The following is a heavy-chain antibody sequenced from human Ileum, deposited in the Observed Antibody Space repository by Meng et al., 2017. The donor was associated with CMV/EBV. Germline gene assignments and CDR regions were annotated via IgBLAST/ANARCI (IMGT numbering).Heavy chain of an antibody. Sequence: ASVKVSCKTSGYTFINFGVGWVRQAPGQGLEWLGWIGPYSGATIYARSVQGRVTMTTDTPTSTAYMELGGLRSDNTAVYYCAWTLKGSNFWFDTWGQGTLVTVSS. D-gene: IGHD4-11*01. CDR1: GYTFINFG. CDR3: AWTLKGSNFWFDT. V-gene: IGHV1-18*01. J-gene: IGHJ5*02. CDR2: IGPYSGAT.